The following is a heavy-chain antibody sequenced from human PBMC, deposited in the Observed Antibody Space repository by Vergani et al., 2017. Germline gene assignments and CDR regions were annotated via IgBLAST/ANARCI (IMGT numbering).Heavy chain of an antibody. Sequence: EVQLVESGGGLVQPGGSLRLSCAASGFTFSSYSMNWVRQAPGKGLEWVSYISSSSSTIYYADSVKGRFTISRDNAKNSLYLQMNSLRDEDTAVYYCAREGVAYCGGDCYPRPIDYWGQGTLVTVSS. CDR2: ISSSSSTI. J-gene: IGHJ4*02. CDR1: GFTFSSYS. V-gene: IGHV3-48*02. D-gene: IGHD2-21*02. CDR3: AREGVAYCGGDCYPRPIDY.